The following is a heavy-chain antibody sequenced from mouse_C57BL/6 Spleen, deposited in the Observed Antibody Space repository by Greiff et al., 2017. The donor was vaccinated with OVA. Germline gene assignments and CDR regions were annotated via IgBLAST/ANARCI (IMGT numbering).Heavy chain of an antibody. J-gene: IGHJ4*01. D-gene: IGHD1-1*01. CDR3: ARYGSKGVYAMDY. V-gene: IGHV7-3*01. CDR1: GFTFTDYY. Sequence: DVKLVESGGGLVQPGGSLSLSCAASGFTFTDYYMSWVRQPPGKALEWLGFIRNKANGYTTEYSASVKGRFTISRDTSQSILYLQMNAQSTEDSATEYCARYGSKGVYAMDYWGQGTSVTVSS. CDR2: IRNKANGYTT.